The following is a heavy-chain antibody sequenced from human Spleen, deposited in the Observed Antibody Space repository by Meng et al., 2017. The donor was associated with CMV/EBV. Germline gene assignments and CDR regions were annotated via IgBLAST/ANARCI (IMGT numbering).Heavy chain of an antibody. Sequence: GSLRLSCTVSGYSISTGYYWAWIRQPPGKGLEWIGSMYHTGSTYHNPSLNSRVTLSVDMSKNQLSLKLRSVTAADTAVYYCARDEVFLVWLSPHYFAYWGQGTLVTVSS. V-gene: IGHV4-38-2*02. CDR2: MYHTGST. J-gene: IGHJ4*02. CDR1: GYSISTGYY. D-gene: IGHD3-3*01. CDR3: ARDEVFLVWLSPHYFAY.